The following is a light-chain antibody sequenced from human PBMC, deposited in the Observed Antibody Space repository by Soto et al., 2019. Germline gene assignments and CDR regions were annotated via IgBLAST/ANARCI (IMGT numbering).Light chain of an antibody. Sequence: DFQMTQSPSTLSASVGDRVTITCRASQNIRSRLAWFQQKPGKAPKLLIYDASSLESGVPSRFSGSGSGTEFTLTISRLQPDDFATYYCQQYNSYSRTFGQGTKVDIK. J-gene: IGKJ1*01. V-gene: IGKV1-5*01. CDR1: QNIRSR. CDR2: DAS. CDR3: QQYNSYSRT.